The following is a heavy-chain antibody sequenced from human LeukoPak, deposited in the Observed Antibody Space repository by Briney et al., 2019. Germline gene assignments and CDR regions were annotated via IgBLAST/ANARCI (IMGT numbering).Heavy chain of an antibody. CDR2: LKQDGSEE. CDR3: ARAKYCYYCGMDV. V-gene: IGHV3-7*03. D-gene: IGHD2/OR15-2a*01. CDR1: GFTFNTYW. Sequence: GGSLRLSCAASGFTFNTYWMSCVRQAPGKGLEWVANLKQDGSEEYYVDSVKGRFTISRDNAKNSLYLQMNSLRAEDTAVYYCARAKYCYYCGMDVWGQGTTVIVSS. J-gene: IGHJ6*02.